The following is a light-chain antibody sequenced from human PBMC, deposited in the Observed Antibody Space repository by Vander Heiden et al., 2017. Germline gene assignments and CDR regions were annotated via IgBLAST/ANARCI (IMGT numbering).Light chain of an antibody. CDR2: GAS. J-gene: IGKJ2*01. Sequence: ATLSCRASQSVSSNLAWYQQKPGQAPRLLIYGASTRATGIPARFSGSGDGTEFTLTISSLQSEDFAVYYCQQYNNWPPLYTFGQGTKLEIK. CDR3: QQYNNWPPLYT. CDR1: QSVSSN. V-gene: IGKV3-15*01.